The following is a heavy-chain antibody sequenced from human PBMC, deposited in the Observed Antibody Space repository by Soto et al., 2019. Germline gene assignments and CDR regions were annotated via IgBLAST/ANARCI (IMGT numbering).Heavy chain of an antibody. CDR3: ARAYRIPPVAGTFDY. V-gene: IGHV4-4*02. J-gene: IGHJ4*02. CDR1: SGSISSSNW. Sequence: SETLSLTCAVSSGSISSSNWWSWVRQPPGKGLEWIGEIYHSGSTNYNPSLKSRVTISVDKSKNQFSLKLSSVTAADTAVYYCARAYRIPPVAGTFDYWGQGTLVTVSS. D-gene: IGHD6-19*01. CDR2: IYHSGST.